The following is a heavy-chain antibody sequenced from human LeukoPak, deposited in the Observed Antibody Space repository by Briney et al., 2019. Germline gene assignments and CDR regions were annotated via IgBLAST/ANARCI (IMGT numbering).Heavy chain of an antibody. Sequence: PGGSLRLSCAASGFSFSTYSMSWVRQAPGKGLEWVSSISSSSSYIYYADSVKGRFTISRDKSKNTVYLQMNSLRAEDTAVYYCVKRRATIISLDQWGQGTLVTVSS. CDR1: GFSFSTYS. CDR3: VKRRATIISLDQ. CDR2: ISSSSSYI. D-gene: IGHD5-24*01. J-gene: IGHJ4*02. V-gene: IGHV3-21*04.